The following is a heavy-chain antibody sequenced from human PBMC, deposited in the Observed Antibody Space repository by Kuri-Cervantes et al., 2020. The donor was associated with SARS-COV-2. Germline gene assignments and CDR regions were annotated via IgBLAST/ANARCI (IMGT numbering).Heavy chain of an antibody. CDR1: AFTFSSCS. Sequence: ESLKISCAASAFTFSSCSMNWVRQAPGKGLEWIGSIYHSGSTYYNPSLKSRVTISVHTSKNQFSLKLSSVTAADTAVHYCARGLWGEWLLSYYYYMDVWGKGTTVTVSS. V-gene: IGHV4-39*07. CDR2: IYHSGST. D-gene: IGHD3-3*01. J-gene: IGHJ6*03. CDR3: ARGLWGEWLLSYYYYMDV.